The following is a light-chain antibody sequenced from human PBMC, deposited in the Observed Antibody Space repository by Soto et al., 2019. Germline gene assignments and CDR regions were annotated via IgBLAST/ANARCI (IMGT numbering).Light chain of an antibody. CDR1: SSDVGGYNY. Sequence: QSALTQPASVSGSPGQSITISCTGTSSDVGGYNYVSWYQQHPGKAPKLMIYDVSNRPSGVSKRFSGSKSGNTASLTISGLQAEDEADYYCSSYTSSSTDVVFGGGTQLTVL. CDR3: SSYTSSSTDVV. CDR2: DVS. V-gene: IGLV2-14*01. J-gene: IGLJ2*01.